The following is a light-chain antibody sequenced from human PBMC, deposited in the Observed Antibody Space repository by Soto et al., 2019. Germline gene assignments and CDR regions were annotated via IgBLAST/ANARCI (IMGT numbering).Light chain of an antibody. V-gene: IGKV2-30*02. CDR2: NVS. Sequence: DFVMTQSPLSLPVTLGQPASSSCRSSHSLVHSAGNTYLNWFQRRPGQSPRRLIYNVSNRDSGVPARFSGSGSGTDFTLSISSVEAEDLGAYYCLQGDHCPSFTFGRGTKLEIK. J-gene: IGKJ2*01. CDR1: HSLVHSAGNTY. CDR3: LQGDHCPSFT.